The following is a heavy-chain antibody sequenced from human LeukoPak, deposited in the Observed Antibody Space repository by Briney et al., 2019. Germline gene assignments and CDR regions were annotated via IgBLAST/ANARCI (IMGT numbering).Heavy chain of an antibody. Sequence: PSETLSLTCTVSGGSISSSSYYWGWIRQPPGKGLEWIGSIYYSGSTYYNPSLKSRVTISVDTSKNQFSLKLSSVTAADTAVYYCARHCQQGDAFDIWGQGTMVTVSS. CDR1: GGSISSSSYY. CDR3: ARHCQQGDAFDI. CDR2: IYYSGST. V-gene: IGHV4-39*01. J-gene: IGHJ3*02.